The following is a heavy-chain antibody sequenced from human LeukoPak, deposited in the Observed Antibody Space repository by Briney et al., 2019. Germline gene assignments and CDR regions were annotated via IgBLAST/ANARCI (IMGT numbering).Heavy chain of an antibody. V-gene: IGHV4-39*07. CDR1: GGSINTYY. CDR3: ARGVAFYFGSGSPNY. D-gene: IGHD3-10*01. J-gene: IGHJ4*02. Sequence: SETLSLTCTVSGGSINTYYWGWIRQPPGKGLEWIASIYYSGSTYYSPSLKSRAIISVDPSKNLFSLRLSSVTAADTAVYYCARGVAFYFGSGSPNYWGQGNLVTVS. CDR2: IYYSGST.